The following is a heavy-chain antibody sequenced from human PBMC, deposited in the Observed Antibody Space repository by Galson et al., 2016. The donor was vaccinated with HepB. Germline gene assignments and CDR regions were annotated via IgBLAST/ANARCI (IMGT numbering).Heavy chain of an antibody. CDR1: GLTFSDHY. Sequence: SLRLSCAASGLTFSDHYMDWVRQAPGKGLEWVARIRDKGNSHTTEYAASVKGRFTISRDDSRKSLYLQMNSLRSEDTAVYYCATLGYCDGGRCYGFDSWGQGTLVIVSA. CDR2: IRDKGNSHTT. CDR3: ATLGYCDGGRCYGFDS. D-gene: IGHD2-15*01. V-gene: IGHV3-72*01. J-gene: IGHJ4*02.